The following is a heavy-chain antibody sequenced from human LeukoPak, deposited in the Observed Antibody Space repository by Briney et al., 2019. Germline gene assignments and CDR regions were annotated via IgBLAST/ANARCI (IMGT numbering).Heavy chain of an antibody. CDR2: ISAYNGNT. Sequence: ASVKVSCKASGYTFTSYDINWVRQATGQGLEWMGWISAYNGNTNYAQKLQGRVTMTADTSTSTAYMELRSLRSDDTAVYYCASHLYLITGTTEVVWGQGSMVTVSS. J-gene: IGHJ3*01. V-gene: IGHV1-18*01. CDR1: GYTFTSYD. CDR3: ASHLYLITGTTEVV. D-gene: IGHD1-7*01.